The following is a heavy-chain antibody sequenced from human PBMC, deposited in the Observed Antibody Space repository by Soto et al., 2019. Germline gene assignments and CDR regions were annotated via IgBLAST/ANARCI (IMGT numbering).Heavy chain of an antibody. CDR1: GYTFTGYY. Sequence: QVQLVQSGAEVKKPGASVKVSCKASGYTFTGYYMHWVRQAPGQGLEWMGWINPNSGGTNYAQKFQGWVTMTRDTSISTAYMELCRLRSDDTAVYYCARGTGPDYDFWSGYYLPPFYNWFDPWGQGTLVTVSS. CDR3: ARGTGPDYDFWSGYYLPPFYNWFDP. CDR2: INPNSGGT. D-gene: IGHD3-3*01. J-gene: IGHJ5*02. V-gene: IGHV1-2*04.